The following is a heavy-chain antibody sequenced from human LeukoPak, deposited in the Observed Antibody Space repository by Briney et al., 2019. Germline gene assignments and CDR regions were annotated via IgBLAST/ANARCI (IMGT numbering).Heavy chain of an antibody. CDR3: AKTQGWLQTIFDY. D-gene: IGHD5-24*01. V-gene: IGHV3-33*03. J-gene: IGHJ4*02. CDR1: GFTFSSYG. CDR2: IWYDGSNK. Sequence: PGRSLRLSCAASGFTFSSYGMHWVRQAPGKGLEWVAVIWYDGSNKYYADSVKGRFTISRDKSKNTLYLQMNSLRAEDTAVYYCAKTQGWLQTIFDYWGQGTLVTVSS.